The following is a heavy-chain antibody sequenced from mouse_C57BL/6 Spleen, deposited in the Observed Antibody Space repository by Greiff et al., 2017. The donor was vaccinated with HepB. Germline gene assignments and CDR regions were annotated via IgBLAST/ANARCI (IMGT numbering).Heavy chain of an antibody. CDR2: INPGSGGT. D-gene: IGHD1-1*01. Sequence: VQLQQSGAELVRPGTSVKVSCKASGYAFTNYLIEWVKQRPGQGLEWIGVINPGSGGTNYNEKFKGKATLTADKSSSTAYMQLSSLTSEDSAVYFCAITTVNAMDYWGLGTSVTVSS. V-gene: IGHV1-54*01. CDR1: GYAFTNYL. J-gene: IGHJ4*01. CDR3: AITTVNAMDY.